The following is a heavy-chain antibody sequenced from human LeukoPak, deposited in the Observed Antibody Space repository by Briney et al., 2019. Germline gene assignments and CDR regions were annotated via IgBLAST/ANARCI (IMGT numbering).Heavy chain of an antibody. CDR2: IYSSGST. CDR1: GGSISNYY. CDR3: ARQYFSGSYYTFVY. J-gene: IGHJ4*02. D-gene: IGHD3-10*01. Sequence: SETLSLTCTVSGGSISNYYWSWIRQPAWKGLEWIGRIYSSGSTDYNPSLKSRVTMSVDTSKNQFSLKLSSVTAADTAVYYCARQYFSGSYYTFVYWGQGTLVTVSS. V-gene: IGHV4-4*07.